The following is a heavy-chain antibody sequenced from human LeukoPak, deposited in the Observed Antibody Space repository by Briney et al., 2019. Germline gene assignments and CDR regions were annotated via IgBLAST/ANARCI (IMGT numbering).Heavy chain of an antibody. CDR1: GFTFSDYY. CDR2: ISSSGTYI. J-gene: IGHJ4*02. V-gene: IGHV3-11*03. Sequence: GGSLRLSCATSGFTFSDYYMSWTRQAPGKGLEWVSYISSSGTYINSADSVKGRFTISRDYPKNSLYLQMSSLRAEDTAVYYCARQEGDILTGYLDYWGQGTLVTVSS. CDR3: ARQEGDILTGYLDY. D-gene: IGHD3-9*01.